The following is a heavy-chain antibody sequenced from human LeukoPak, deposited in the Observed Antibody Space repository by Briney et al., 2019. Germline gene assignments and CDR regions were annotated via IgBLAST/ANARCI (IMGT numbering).Heavy chain of an antibody. Sequence: PSETLSLTCTVSGGSISTYYWSWIRQPPGKGLEWIGYIYYSGSTNYNPSLKSRVTISIDTSKNQFSLNLSSVTAADTAVYYCARSERYSSGWYFYFYYWGQGTLVTVSS. J-gene: IGHJ4*02. V-gene: IGHV4-59*01. CDR2: IYYSGST. CDR3: ARSERYSSGWYFYFYY. CDR1: GGSISTYY. D-gene: IGHD6-19*01.